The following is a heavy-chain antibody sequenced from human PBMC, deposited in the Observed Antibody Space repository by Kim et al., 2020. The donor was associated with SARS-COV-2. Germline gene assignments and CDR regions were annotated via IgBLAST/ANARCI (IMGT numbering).Heavy chain of an antibody. D-gene: IGHD3-22*01. J-gene: IGHJ4*02. CDR2: INHSGST. Sequence: SETLSLTCAVYGGSFSGYYWSWIRQPPGKGLEWIGEINHSGSTNYNPSLKSRVTISVDTSKNQFSLKLSSVTAADTAVYYCARAYDSREFDYWGQGTLVTVSS. V-gene: IGHV4-34*01. CDR1: GGSFSGYY. CDR3: ARAYDSREFDY.